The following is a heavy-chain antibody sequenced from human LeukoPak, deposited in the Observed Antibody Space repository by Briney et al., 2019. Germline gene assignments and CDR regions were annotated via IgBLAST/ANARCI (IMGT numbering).Heavy chain of an antibody. CDR3: ARGPDYLYYYYYYMDV. D-gene: IGHD4-11*01. CDR2: IYTSGST. J-gene: IGHJ6*03. V-gene: IGHV4-59*10. Sequence: SETLSLTCAVYGGSFSGYYWSWIRQPAGKGLEWIGRIYTSGSTNYNPSLKSRVTMSVDTSKNQFSLKLSSVTAADTAVYYCARGPDYLYYYYYYMDVWGKGTTVTVSS. CDR1: GGSFSGYY.